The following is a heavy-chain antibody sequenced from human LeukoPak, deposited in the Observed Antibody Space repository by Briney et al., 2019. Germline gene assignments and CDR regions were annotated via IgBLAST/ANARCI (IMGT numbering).Heavy chain of an antibody. CDR2: IIPIFGTA. Sequence: SVKVSCKASGGTFSSYAISWVRQAPGQGLEWMGRIIPIFGTANYAQKFQGRVTITTDESTSTAYMELSSLRSEDTAVYYCARAVPEWSGAFDIWGQRTMVTVSS. D-gene: IGHD3-3*01. CDR3: ARAVPEWSGAFDI. V-gene: IGHV1-69*05. CDR1: GGTFSSYA. J-gene: IGHJ3*02.